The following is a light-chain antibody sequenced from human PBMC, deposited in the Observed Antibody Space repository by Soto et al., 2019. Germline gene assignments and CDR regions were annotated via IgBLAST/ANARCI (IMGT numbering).Light chain of an antibody. J-gene: IGKJ1*01. V-gene: IGKV1-17*01. CDR2: AAS. CDR3: LQHNSYPRT. CDR1: QGMSND. Sequence: DIHMTQSPSSLSASVGDRVTITCRASQGMSNDLGWYQQKPGKAPKRLIYAASRLQSGVPSRFSGSGSGTEFTLTISSLQPEDFATYYCLQHNSYPRTFGQGTKVAI.